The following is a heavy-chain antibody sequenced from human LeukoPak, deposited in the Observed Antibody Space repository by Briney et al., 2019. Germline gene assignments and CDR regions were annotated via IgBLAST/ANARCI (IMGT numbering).Heavy chain of an antibody. J-gene: IGHJ6*03. V-gene: IGHV4-61*02. CDR1: GGSISSGSYY. CDR3: ARGPRFGGYYYYYYMDV. D-gene: IGHD3-16*01. Sequence: PSETLSLTCTVSGGSISSGSYYWSWIRQPAGKGLEWIGRIYTSGSTNYNPSLKSRVTISVDTSKNQFSLKLSSVTAADTAVYYCARGPRFGGYYYYYYMDVWGKGTTVTVSS. CDR2: IYTSGST.